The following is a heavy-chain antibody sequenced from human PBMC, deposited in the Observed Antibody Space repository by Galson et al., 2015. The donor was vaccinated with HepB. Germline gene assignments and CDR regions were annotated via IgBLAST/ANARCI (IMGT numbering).Heavy chain of an antibody. Sequence: SVKVSCRASGYTFSSYSITWVRQAPGQGLEWMGWISAYDGNTKYAQNLQGRLTMTTDTSRTTAYKVLRSLRSDDTAVYYCARGALVAVVGATQNNWFDPWGQGTLVTVSS. V-gene: IGHV1-18*01. CDR1: GYTFSSYS. J-gene: IGHJ5*02. D-gene: IGHD2-15*01. CDR2: ISAYDGNT. CDR3: ARGALVAVVGATQNNWFDP.